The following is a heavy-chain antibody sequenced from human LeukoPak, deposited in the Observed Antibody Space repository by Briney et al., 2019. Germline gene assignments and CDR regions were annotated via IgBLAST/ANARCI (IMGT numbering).Heavy chain of an antibody. Sequence: PGGSLRLSCAASGFTFSSYEMNWVRQAPGKGLEWISYISSPGSTIYYADSVKGRFTISRDNSKNSLYLQMNSLRAEDRAVYYCARDAAGGGIDYWGQGTLVTVSS. V-gene: IGHV3-48*03. CDR2: ISSPGSTI. D-gene: IGHD3-16*01. J-gene: IGHJ4*02. CDR3: ARDAAGGGIDY. CDR1: GFTFSSYE.